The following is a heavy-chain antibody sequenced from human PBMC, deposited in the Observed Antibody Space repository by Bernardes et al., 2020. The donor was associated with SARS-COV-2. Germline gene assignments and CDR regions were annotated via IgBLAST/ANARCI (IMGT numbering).Heavy chain of an antibody. J-gene: IGHJ3*02. Sequence: SETLTLTCSVSGGSIRRNSFYWGWIRQPPGKELEWIGNMFYSGTTYYNPSLKTRVTISINTSKNQFSLKLTSVTAADTAVYYCAKFTTRLDAFDMWGKGTVVTVSS. CDR1: GGSIRRNSFY. CDR2: MFYSGTT. CDR3: AKFTTRLDAFDM. D-gene: IGHD2-2*01. V-gene: IGHV4-39*01.